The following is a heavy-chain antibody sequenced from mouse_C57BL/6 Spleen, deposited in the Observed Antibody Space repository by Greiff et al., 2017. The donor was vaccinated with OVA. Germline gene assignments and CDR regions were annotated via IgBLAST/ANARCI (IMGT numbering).Heavy chain of an antibody. J-gene: IGHJ1*03. Sequence: QVQLQQPGAELVRPGTSVTLSCKASGYTFTSYWMHWVKQRPGQGLEWIGVIDPSDSYTNYNQKFKGKATLTVDTSSSTAYMQLSSLTSEDSAVYYGARSPSSYWYFDVWGTGTTVTVSS. CDR3: ARSPSSYWYFDV. D-gene: IGHD2-10*02. CDR2: IDPSDSYT. V-gene: IGHV1-59*01. CDR1: GYTFTSYW.